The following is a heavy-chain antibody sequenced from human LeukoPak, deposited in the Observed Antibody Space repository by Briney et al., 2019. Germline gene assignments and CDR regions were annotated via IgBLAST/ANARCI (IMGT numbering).Heavy chain of an antibody. D-gene: IGHD6-13*01. CDR3: ARAPYSSSCYDFDY. CDR1: GFTFSSYW. Sequence: GGSLRLSCAASGFTFSSYWMSWVRQAPGKGQEWVANIKQDGSERYYVDSVKGRFTISRDNAKNSLYLQMNSLRAEDTAVYYCARAPYSSSCYDFDYWGQGTLVTVSS. V-gene: IGHV3-7*04. J-gene: IGHJ4*02. CDR2: IKQDGSER.